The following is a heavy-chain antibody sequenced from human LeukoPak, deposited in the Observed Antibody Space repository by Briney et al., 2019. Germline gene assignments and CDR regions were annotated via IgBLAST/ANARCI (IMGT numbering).Heavy chain of an antibody. CDR1: GYSISSGYY. D-gene: IGHD6-13*01. J-gene: IGHJ5*02. CDR2: IYHSGST. CDR3: ASVHSSSWWWFDP. Sequence: PSETLSLTCAVSGYSISSGYYWGWIRQPPGKGLEWIGSIYHSGSTYYNPSLKSRVTISVDTSKTQFSLKLSSVTAADTAVYYCASVHSSSWWWFDPWGQGTLVTVSS. V-gene: IGHV4-38-2*01.